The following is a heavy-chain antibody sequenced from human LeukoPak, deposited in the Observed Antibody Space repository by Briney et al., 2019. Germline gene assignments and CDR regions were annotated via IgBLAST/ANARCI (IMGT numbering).Heavy chain of an antibody. CDR1: GGSISSYY. J-gene: IGHJ4*02. V-gene: IGHV4-59*01. CDR3: ARVMGVTAKYYFDY. Sequence: SGTLSLTCTVSGGSISSYYWSWIRQPPGKGLEWIGYIYYSGSTNYNPSLKSRVTISVDTSKNQFSLKLSSVTAADTAVYYCARVMGVTAKYYFDYWGQGTLVTVSS. CDR2: IYYSGST. D-gene: IGHD2-21*02.